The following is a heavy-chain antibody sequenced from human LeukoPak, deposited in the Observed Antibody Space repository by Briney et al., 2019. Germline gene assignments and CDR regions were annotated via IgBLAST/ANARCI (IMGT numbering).Heavy chain of an antibody. V-gene: IGHV4-39*07. J-gene: IGHJ4*02. CDR1: GGSINSSNYS. CDR2: IYYSGTT. D-gene: IGHD3-3*01. CDR3: ARDDDFWSGYYTFDY. Sequence: SETLSLTCTVSGGSINSSNYSWGWIRQPPGKGLEWIGTIYYSGTTYYNPSLKSRVTISIDTSKNQFSLKLRSVTAADTAVYYCARDDDFWSGYYTFDYWGQGTLVTVSS.